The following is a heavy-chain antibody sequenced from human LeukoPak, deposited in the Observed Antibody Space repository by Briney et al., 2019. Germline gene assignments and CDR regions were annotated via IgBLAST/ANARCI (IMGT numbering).Heavy chain of an antibody. J-gene: IGHJ4*02. D-gene: IGHD3-16*01. V-gene: IGHV3-33*01. Sequence: GGSLRLSCAASGFTFSSHGMHWVRQAPGKGLEWVAVIWYGGSDKYYADSVKGRFTSSRDNSKNTLYLQMTSLRADDTAVYYCARDRVLHYFDYWGQGALVTVSS. CDR3: ARDRVLHYFDY. CDR1: GFTFSSHG. CDR2: IWYGGSDK.